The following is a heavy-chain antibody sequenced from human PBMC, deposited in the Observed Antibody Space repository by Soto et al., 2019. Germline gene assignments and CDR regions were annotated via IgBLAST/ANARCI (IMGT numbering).Heavy chain of an antibody. CDR2: IYYSGST. CDR1: GGSISSYY. Sequence: SETLSLTCTVSGGSISSYYWSWIRQPPGKGLEWIGYIYYSGSTIYNPSLKSRVTISVDTSKNQFSLKLSSVTAADTAVYYCARDELGYCSGGRCYTQYYYYGMDVWGQGTTVTV. CDR3: ARDELGYCSGGRCYTQYYYYGMDV. V-gene: IGHV4-59*01. J-gene: IGHJ6*02. D-gene: IGHD2-15*01.